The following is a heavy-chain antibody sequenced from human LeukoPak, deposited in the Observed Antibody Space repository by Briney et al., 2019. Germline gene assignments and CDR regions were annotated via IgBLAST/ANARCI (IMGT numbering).Heavy chain of an antibody. CDR1: GFTFSSYG. Sequence: GGSLRLSCAASGFTFSSYGMHWVRQAPGKGLEWVAFIRYDGSNKYYADSVKGRFTISRDNSKNTLYLQMNSLRAEDTAVYYCAKTLEGSSGYYFAFDIWGQGTMVTVSS. CDR2: IRYDGSNK. D-gene: IGHD3-22*01. CDR3: AKTLEGSSGYYFAFDI. J-gene: IGHJ3*02. V-gene: IGHV3-30*02.